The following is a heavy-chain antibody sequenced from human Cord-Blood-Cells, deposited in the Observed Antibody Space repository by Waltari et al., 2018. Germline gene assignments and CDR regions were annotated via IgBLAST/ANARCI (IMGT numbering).Heavy chain of an antibody. Sequence: QVQLQESGPGLVKPSETLSLTCTVAGGSISRYYWSWIRQPAAKGLEWIGRIYTRGSTNYNPSLTSRVTMSVDTSKKQFSLTLRSVTAADTAVYYCARAPTWSAAFDIWGQGTMVTVSS. CDR2: IYTRGST. CDR1: GGSISRYY. J-gene: IGHJ3*02. CDR3: ARAPTWSAAFDI. D-gene: IGHD2-8*02. V-gene: IGHV4-4*07.